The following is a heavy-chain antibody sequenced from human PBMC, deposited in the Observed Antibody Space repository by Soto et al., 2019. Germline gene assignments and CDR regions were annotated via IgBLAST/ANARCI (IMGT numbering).Heavy chain of an antibody. CDR2: IVVGSGNT. CDR3: AAEKWELGSGFDY. J-gene: IGHJ4*02. D-gene: IGHD1-26*01. Sequence: QMQLVQSGPEVKKPGTSVKVSCKASGFTFTSSAVQWVRQARGQRLEWIGWIVVGSGNTNYAQKFQERVTITRDMSTSTAYMELSSLRSEDTAVYYCAAEKWELGSGFDYWGQGTLVTVSS. V-gene: IGHV1-58*01. CDR1: GFTFTSSA.